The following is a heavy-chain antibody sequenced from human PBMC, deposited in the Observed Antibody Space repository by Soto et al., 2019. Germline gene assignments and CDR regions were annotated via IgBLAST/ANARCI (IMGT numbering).Heavy chain of an antibody. CDR3: ARHLVPPLGTGTYYYYYMDV. CDR1: GYSFTSYW. J-gene: IGHJ6*03. V-gene: IGHV5-51*01. Sequence: GESLKISCKGSGYSFTSYWIGWVRQMPGKGLEWMGIIYPGDSDTRYSPSFQGQVTISADKSISTAYLQWGSLKASDTAMYYCARHLVPPLGTGTYYYYYMDVWGKGTTVTVSS. D-gene: IGHD1-1*01. CDR2: IYPGDSDT.